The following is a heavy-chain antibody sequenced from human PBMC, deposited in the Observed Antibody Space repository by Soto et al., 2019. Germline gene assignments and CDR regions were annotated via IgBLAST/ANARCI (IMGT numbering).Heavy chain of an antibody. CDR2: MNPNTGNT. J-gene: IGHJ6*03. Sequence: QEQLVQSGAEVKKPGAPVKVSCKASGYTFTNYNINWVRQATGQGLEWMGWMNPNTGNTGNAEKFQGRVTMTRNSSINTAYMELSGLRSDDTAVYYCAREAASDPSFYYHYMDVWGKGTTVTVSS. D-gene: IGHD6-25*01. V-gene: IGHV1-8*01. CDR1: GYTFTNYN. CDR3: AREAASDPSFYYHYMDV.